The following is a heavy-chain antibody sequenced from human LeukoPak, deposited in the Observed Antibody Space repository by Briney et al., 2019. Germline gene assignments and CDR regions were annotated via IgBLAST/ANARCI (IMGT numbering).Heavy chain of an antibody. Sequence: PSETLSLTCAVSGGSISSSNWWSWVRQPPGKGLEWIGEIYHSGSTNYNPSLKSRVTISVDTSKNQFSLKLSSVTAADTAVYYCASRPRRDLRGYSYASDYWGQGTLVTVSS. CDR1: GGSISSSNW. CDR2: IYHSGST. V-gene: IGHV4-4*02. CDR3: ASRPRRDLRGYSYASDY. D-gene: IGHD5-18*01. J-gene: IGHJ4*02.